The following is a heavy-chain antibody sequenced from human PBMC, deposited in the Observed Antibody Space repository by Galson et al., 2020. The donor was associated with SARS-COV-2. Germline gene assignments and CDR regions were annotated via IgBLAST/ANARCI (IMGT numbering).Heavy chain of an antibody. CDR3: ATSIMITFGGVIADGLDAFDI. CDR2: IRYDGSNK. J-gene: IGHJ3*02. CDR1: GFTFSYG. V-gene: IGHV3-30*02. Sequence: GESLKISCAASGFTFSYGMHWVRQAPGKGLEWVAFIRYDGSNKYYADSVKGRFTISRDNSKNTLYLQMNSLRAEDTAVYYCATSIMITFGGVIADGLDAFDIWGQGTMVTVSS. D-gene: IGHD3-16*02.